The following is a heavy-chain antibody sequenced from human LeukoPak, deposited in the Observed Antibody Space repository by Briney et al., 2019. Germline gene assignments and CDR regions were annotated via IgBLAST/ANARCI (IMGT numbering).Heavy chain of an antibody. Sequence: GGSLRLSCAASGFTFSSYAMSWVRQAPGKGLEWVSAISGSGGSTYYADSVKGRFTISRDNSKNTLYLQMNSLRGEDTAVYYCAKDELWFGELDYFDYWGQGTLVTVSS. J-gene: IGHJ4*02. CDR2: ISGSGGST. CDR3: AKDELWFGELDYFDY. V-gene: IGHV3-23*01. CDR1: GFTFSSYA. D-gene: IGHD3-10*01.